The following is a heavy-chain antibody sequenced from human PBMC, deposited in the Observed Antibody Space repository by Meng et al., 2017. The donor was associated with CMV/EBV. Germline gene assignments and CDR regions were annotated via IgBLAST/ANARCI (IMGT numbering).Heavy chain of an antibody. CDR1: GFTVSSNY. CDR3: ARDRGYYGSGSYGDY. J-gene: IGHJ4*02. D-gene: IGHD3-10*01. V-gene: IGHV3-66*01. CDR2: IYSGGST. Sequence: GESLKISCAASGFTVSSNYMSWVRQAPGKGLEWVSVIYSGGSTYYADSVKGRFTISRDNSKNTLYLQMNSLRAEDTAVYYCARDRGYYGSGSYGDYWGQGTLVTVSS.